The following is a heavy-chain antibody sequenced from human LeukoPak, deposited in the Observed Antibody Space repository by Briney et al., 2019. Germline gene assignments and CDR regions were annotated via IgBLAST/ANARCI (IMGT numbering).Heavy chain of an antibody. CDR2: ISAYNGNT. D-gene: IGHD6-19*01. J-gene: IGHJ6*02. V-gene: IGHV1-18*01. CDR3: AREPSSPYSSGWLSYYGMDV. CDR1: GGTFSSYA. Sequence: ASVKVSCKASGGTFSSYAISWVRQAPGQGLEWMGWISAYNGNTNYAQKLQGRVTMTTDTSTSTAYMELRSLRSDDTAVYYCAREPSSPYSSGWLSYYGMDVWGQGTTVTVSS.